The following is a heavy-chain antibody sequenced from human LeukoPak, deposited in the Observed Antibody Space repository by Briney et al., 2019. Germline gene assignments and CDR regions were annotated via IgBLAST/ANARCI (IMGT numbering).Heavy chain of an antibody. CDR3: AKDNDTLTGYSPRSFYYYYYMDV. CDR1: GFTFSSYG. Sequence: GGSLRLSCAASGFTFSSYGMHWVRQAPGKGLEWVAFIRYDGSNKYYADSVKGRFTISRDNSKNTLYLQMNSLRAEDTAVYYCAKDNDTLTGYSPRSFYYYYYMDVWGKGTTVTVSS. CDR2: IRYDGSNK. V-gene: IGHV3-30*02. D-gene: IGHD3-9*01. J-gene: IGHJ6*03.